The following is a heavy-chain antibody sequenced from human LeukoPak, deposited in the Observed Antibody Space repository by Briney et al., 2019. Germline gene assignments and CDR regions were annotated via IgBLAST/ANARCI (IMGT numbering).Heavy chain of an antibody. CDR2: LYTSGST. V-gene: IGHV4-4*07. CDR3: AGDRVDSSGYYYYYGIDV. D-gene: IGHD3-22*01. CDR1: GGSISTYF. Sequence: SETLSLTCTVSGGSISTYFWSWIRQPAGKGLEWIGRLYTSGSTNCNPSLKSRLTMSADTSKNQFSLNLRSVTAADTAIYYCAGDRVDSSGYYYYYGIDVWGQGTAVTVSS. J-gene: IGHJ6*02.